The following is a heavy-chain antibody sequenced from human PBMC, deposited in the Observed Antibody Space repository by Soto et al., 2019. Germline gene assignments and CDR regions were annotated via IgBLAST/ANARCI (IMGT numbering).Heavy chain of an antibody. J-gene: IGHJ4*02. CDR3: VRAEVDY. Sequence: GSLRPASPASGXTASDYGMHWVRQPPGKGPEWVSRMTSDGSTVQYADSVKGRFTVSRDNAKNTLYLKMNSLRSEDTAVYYCVRAEVDYWGPGTLGTVSS. CDR1: GXTASDYG. V-gene: IGHV3-74*01. CDR2: MTSDGSTV.